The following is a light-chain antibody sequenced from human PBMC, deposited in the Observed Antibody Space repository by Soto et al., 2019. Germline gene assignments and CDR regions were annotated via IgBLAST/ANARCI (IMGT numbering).Light chain of an antibody. CDR2: GAF. Sequence: EIVLTQSPGTLSRSPGERATLSCRASQSLTNNYLAWFQQKPGQAPRLLIYGAFNRPTDIPDRFSGSGSGTDFSLTISRLEPEDFAVYYCHQYGILPRTFGQGTKVDIK. V-gene: IGKV3-20*01. CDR1: QSLTNNY. J-gene: IGKJ1*01. CDR3: HQYGILPRT.